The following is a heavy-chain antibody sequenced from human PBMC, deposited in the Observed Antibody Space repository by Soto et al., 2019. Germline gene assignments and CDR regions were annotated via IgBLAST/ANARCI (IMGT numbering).Heavy chain of an antibody. CDR2: LSRSGGAT. CDR3: AKGEMATIRNSFDP. V-gene: IGHV3-23*01. D-gene: IGHD5-12*01. J-gene: IGHJ5*02. Sequence: VGSLRLSCVTSAFSLTSCSMSWVRQTPGKGLEWVSALSRSGGATYYADSVKGRFTISRDTSTNTLYLQMSNLRAEDTAIYYCAKGEMATIRNSFDPWGQGTLVTVSS. CDR1: AFSLTSCS.